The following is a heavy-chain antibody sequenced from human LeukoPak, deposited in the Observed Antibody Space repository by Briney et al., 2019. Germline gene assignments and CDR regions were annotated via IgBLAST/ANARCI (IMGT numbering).Heavy chain of an antibody. CDR2: IKRDGGGT. CDR3: ARSNGFGMDA. CDR1: GFTFSFNS. J-gene: IGHJ6*02. D-gene: IGHD2-8*01. V-gene: IGHV3-74*01. Sequence: GGSLRLSCAASGFTFSFNSMHWVRQGPGKGLVWVSRIKRDGGGTTYADSVKGRVTISRDNAKNTLYLQMNSLRAEDTAVYYCARSNGFGMDAWGQGTTVTVSS.